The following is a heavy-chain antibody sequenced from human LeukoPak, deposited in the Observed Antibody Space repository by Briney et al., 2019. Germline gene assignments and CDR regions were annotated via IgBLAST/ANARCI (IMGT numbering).Heavy chain of an antibody. CDR2: IWYDGSNK. D-gene: IGHD2-15*01. Sequence: PGGSLRLSCAASGFTFSSYWMSWVRQAPGKGLEWVAVIWYDGSNKYYADSVKGRFTISRDNSKNTLYLQMNSLRAEDTAVYYCARDPPQDSVGYYFDYWGQGTLVTVSS. J-gene: IGHJ4*02. CDR1: GFTFSSYW. V-gene: IGHV3-33*08. CDR3: ARDPPQDSVGYYFDY.